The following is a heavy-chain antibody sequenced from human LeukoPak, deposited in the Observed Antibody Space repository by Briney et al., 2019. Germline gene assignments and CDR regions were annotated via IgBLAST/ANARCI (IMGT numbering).Heavy chain of an antibody. J-gene: IGHJ6*03. V-gene: IGHV3-23*01. CDR3: ADLTGDHLYYYYYMDV. Sequence: PGGSLRLSCAASGFTFSSYAMSWVRQAPGKGLEWVSAISGSGGSTYYADSVKGRFTISRDNSKNTLYLQMNSLRAEDTAVYYCADLTGDHLYYYYYMDVWGKGTTVTVSS. D-gene: IGHD7-27*01. CDR2: ISGSGGST. CDR1: GFTFSSYA.